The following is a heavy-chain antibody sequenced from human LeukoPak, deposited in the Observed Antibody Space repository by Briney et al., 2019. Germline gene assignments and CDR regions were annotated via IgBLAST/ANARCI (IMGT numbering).Heavy chain of an antibody. D-gene: IGHD2-8*01. J-gene: IGHJ6*02. CDR1: SGSISGYY. V-gene: IGHV4-4*07. Sequence: PSETLSLTCAVSSGSISGYYWSWMRQPAGKALEWIGRIYATGRTTYNPSLKTRVTMSVDTSKNQFSLEVSSVTAADTADYYCARDPPDEKMANAMDVWGQGTAVTVSS. CDR3: ARDPPDEKMANAMDV. CDR2: IYATGRT.